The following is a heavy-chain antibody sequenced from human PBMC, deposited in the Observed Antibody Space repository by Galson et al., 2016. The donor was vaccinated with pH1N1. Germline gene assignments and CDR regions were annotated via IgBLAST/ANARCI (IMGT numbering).Heavy chain of an antibody. V-gene: IGHV3-15*01. D-gene: IGHD2-2*01. CDR3: TTEGQRYGAY. CDR1: GLTFKNVW. J-gene: IGHJ4*02. Sequence: SLRLSCAASGLTFKNVWMSWVRQAPGKGLEWVGRIKSEAAGGTINYAAPVKGSFTISRDDSEGTLYLHMNSLQNEDTGVYCCTTEGQRYGAYWGQGTLVTVSS. CDR2: IKSEAAGGTI.